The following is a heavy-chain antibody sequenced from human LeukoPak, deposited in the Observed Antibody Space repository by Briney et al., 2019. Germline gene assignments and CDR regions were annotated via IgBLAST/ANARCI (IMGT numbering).Heavy chain of an antibody. J-gene: IGHJ4*02. CDR1: GFTFSSYW. CDR3: ASLVGSRIVGATYFDY. CDR2: IKQGGSEK. D-gene: IGHD1-26*01. V-gene: IGHV3-7*01. Sequence: GGSLRLSCAASGFTFSSYWMSWVRQAPGKGLEWVANIKQGGSEKYYVDSVKGRFTISRDNAKNSLYLQMNSLRAEDTAVYYCASLVGSRIVGATYFDYWGQGTLVTVSS.